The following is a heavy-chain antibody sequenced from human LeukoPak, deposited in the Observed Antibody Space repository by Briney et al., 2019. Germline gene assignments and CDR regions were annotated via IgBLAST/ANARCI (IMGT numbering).Heavy chain of an antibody. Sequence: VASVKVSCKASGYTFTAYYMHWLRQAPGQGLEWMGWINVNSGDTNYEQKFQGRVTMTRDTSITTAYMELSSLRSDDTAVYYCARDGALDYWGQGTLVTVSS. J-gene: IGHJ4*02. V-gene: IGHV1-2*02. CDR1: GYTFTAYY. D-gene: IGHD3-16*01. CDR2: INVNSGDT. CDR3: ARDGALDY.